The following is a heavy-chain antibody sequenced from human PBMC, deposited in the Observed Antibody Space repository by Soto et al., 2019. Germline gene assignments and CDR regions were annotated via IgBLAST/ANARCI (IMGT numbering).Heavy chain of an antibody. D-gene: IGHD1-1*01. CDR2: INPDSGVT. J-gene: IGHJ4*02. CDR1: GYTFTGYY. Sequence: XSVKVSCKASGYTFTGYYIHWVRQAPGQGLEWMGWINPDSGVTKYAQKFQGRVTMTGDTSISTAYMELSRLTSDDTAVYYCARDTGRSLASDSFDDWGQGTLVTVS. CDR3: ARDTGRSLASDSFDD. V-gene: IGHV1-2*02.